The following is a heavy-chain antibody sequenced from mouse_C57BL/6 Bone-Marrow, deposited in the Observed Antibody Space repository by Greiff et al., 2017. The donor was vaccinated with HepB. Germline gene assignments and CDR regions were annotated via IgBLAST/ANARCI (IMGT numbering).Heavy chain of an antibody. Sequence: QVQLQQPGAELVKPGASVKLSCKASGYTFTSYWMHWVKQRPGQGLEWIGMIHPKSGSTNYNEKFKSKATLTVDKSSSTAYMQLSSLTSEDSAVYYCASYYYGSSYEAYWGQGTLVTVSA. CDR3: ASYYYGSSYEAY. CDR2: IHPKSGST. CDR1: GYTFTSYW. D-gene: IGHD1-1*01. V-gene: IGHV1-64*01. J-gene: IGHJ3*01.